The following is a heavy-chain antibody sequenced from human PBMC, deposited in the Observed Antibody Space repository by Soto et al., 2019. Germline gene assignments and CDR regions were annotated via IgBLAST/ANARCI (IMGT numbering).Heavy chain of an antibody. Sequence: AASVKVSCKASGYTFINYYIQWVRQAPGQGLEWMGIINPNGGSTSYAQKFQGRVTMTRDTSTSTVYMELSSLRSEDTAVYYCARDGGAATIIDYRSIFDYWGQGTLVTVSS. CDR3: ARDGGAATIIDYRSIFDY. CDR1: GYTFINYY. D-gene: IGHD5-12*01. CDR2: INPNGGST. V-gene: IGHV1-46*01. J-gene: IGHJ4*02.